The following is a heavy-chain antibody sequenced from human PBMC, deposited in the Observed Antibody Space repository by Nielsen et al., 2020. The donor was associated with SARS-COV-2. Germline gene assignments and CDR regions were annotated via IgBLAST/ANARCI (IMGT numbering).Heavy chain of an antibody. D-gene: IGHD1-26*01. Sequence: GESLKISCAASGFTFSSYSMNWVRQAPGKGLEWVSSISSSSSYIYYADSVKGRFTISRDNAKNSLYLQMNSLRAEDTAVYYCARGHVGTPGYWGQGTLVTVSS. V-gene: IGHV3-21*01. CDR1: GFTFSSYS. CDR3: ARGHVGTPGY. CDR2: ISSSSSYI. J-gene: IGHJ4*02.